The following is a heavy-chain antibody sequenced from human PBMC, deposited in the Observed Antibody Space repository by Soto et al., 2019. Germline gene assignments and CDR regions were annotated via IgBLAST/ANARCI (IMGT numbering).Heavy chain of an antibody. CDR1: GGTSSSSR. CDR3: ARDSGAKLSSS. Sequence: ASVKVSCKASGGTSSSSRFKWVRQARGQGLEWLGGIVPIYRTADYAQKFQGRVTITADESTRTVYLELSSLKSQDTALYYCARDSGAKLSSSWGQGTLVTVSS. D-gene: IGHD6-13*01. J-gene: IGHJ4*02. V-gene: IGHV1-69*13. CDR2: IVPIYRTA.